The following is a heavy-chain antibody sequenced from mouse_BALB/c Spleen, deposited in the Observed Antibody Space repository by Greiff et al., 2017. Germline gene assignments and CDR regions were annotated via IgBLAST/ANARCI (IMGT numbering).Heavy chain of an antibody. D-gene: IGHD2-3*01. CDR3: AREKEYGYYEGFAY. CDR1: GFNIKDTY. V-gene: IGHV14-3*02. CDR2: IDPANGNT. Sequence: EVQLQQSGAELVKPGASVKLSCTASGFNIKDTYMHWVKQRPEQGLEWIGRIDPANGNTKYDPKFQGKATITADTSSNTAYLQLSSLTSEDTAVYYCAREKEYGYYEGFAYWGQGTLVTVSA. J-gene: IGHJ3*01.